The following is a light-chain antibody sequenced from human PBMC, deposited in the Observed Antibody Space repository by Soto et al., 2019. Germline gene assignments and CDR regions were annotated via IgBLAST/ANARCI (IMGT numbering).Light chain of an antibody. J-gene: IGKJ2*01. CDR3: QQRSNWTKT. Sequence: EIVLTQSPATLSLSPGERATLSCSASQSVSSYLAWYQLKPGQAPRLLIYDTSNRATGITARFSGSGSGTDFTLTISSLEPEDFAVYYCQQRSNWTKTFGHGTKLEIK. CDR1: QSVSSY. V-gene: IGKV3-11*01. CDR2: DTS.